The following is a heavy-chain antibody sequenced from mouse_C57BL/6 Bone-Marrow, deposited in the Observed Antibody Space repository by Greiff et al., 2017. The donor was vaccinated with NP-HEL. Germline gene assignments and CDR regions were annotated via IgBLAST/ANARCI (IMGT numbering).Heavy chain of an antibody. J-gene: IGHJ1*03. CDR1: GYTFTSYW. Sequence: QVQLQQPGAELVRPGTSVKLSCKASGYTFTSYWMHWVKQRPGQGLEWIGVIDPSDSYTNYNEKFKGKATLTADKSSSTAYMQLSSLTSEDSAVYFCARWDYGSPYWYFDVWGTGTTVTVSS. V-gene: IGHV1-59*01. CDR2: IDPSDSYT. D-gene: IGHD1-1*01. CDR3: ARWDYGSPYWYFDV.